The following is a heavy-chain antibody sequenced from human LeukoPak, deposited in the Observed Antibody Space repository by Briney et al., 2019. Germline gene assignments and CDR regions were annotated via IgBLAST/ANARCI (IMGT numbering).Heavy chain of an antibody. CDR2: IRSAVDTT. CDR3: ARDLYGDYPWDY. V-gene: IGHV3-23*01. J-gene: IGHJ4*02. Sequence: GGSLRLSCAASGFTFSNYGVSWVRQAPGKGLEWVSGIRSAVDTTHYADSVKGRFIISRDNSKNTLSLQLNSLRAEDTAVYYCARDLYGDYPWDYWGQGTLVTVSS. CDR1: GFTFSNYG. D-gene: IGHD4-17*01.